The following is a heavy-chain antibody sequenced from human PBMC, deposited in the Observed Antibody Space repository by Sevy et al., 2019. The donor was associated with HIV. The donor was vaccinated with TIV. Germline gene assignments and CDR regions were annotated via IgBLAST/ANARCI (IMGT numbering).Heavy chain of an antibody. CDR3: AKVYYDFWSPNYYYGMDV. J-gene: IGHJ6*02. D-gene: IGHD3-3*01. Sequence: GGSLRLSCAASGFTFSSYAMSWVRQAPGKGLEWVSAISGSGGSTFYADSVKGRFTISRDNSKNTLYLQMNSLRAEDTAEYYCAKVYYDFWSPNYYYGMDVWVQGTTVTVSS. V-gene: IGHV3-23*01. CDR1: GFTFSSYA. CDR2: ISGSGGST.